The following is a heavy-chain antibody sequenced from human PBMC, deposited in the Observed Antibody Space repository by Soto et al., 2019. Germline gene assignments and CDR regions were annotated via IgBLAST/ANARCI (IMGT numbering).Heavy chain of an antibody. CDR2: MNPYRGNT. CDR3: ARRKERSGPHYFDY. V-gene: IGHV1-8*01. D-gene: IGHD6-25*01. J-gene: IGHJ4*02. CDR1: GYTFTTYD. Sequence: ASVKVSCKASGYTFTTYDISWVRQATGQGLEWMGWMNPYRGNTGYAQKFQGRVTVTRNTSICTVYMELSGLRPDDTAVYYCARRKERSGPHYFDYWGQGSQVTVSS.